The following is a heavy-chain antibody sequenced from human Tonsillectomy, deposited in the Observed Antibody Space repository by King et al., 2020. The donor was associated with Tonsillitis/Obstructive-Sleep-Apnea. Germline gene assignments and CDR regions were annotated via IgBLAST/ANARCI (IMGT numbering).Heavy chain of an antibody. Sequence: VQLQESGPGLVKPSETLSLTCTVSGGSISSYYWSWIRQPPGKGLEWIGYIYYSGSTNYNPSLKSRVTMSVDTSKNQFSLKLSSVTDADTAVYYCARVRGVVGDTFYYFDYWGQGTLVTVSS. CDR3: ARVRGVVGDTFYYFDY. D-gene: IGHD1-26*01. CDR1: GGSISSYY. V-gene: IGHV4-59*01. CDR2: IYYSGST. J-gene: IGHJ4*02.